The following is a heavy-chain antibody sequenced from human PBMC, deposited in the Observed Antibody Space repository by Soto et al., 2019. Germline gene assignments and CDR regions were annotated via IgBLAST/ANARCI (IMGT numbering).Heavy chain of an antibody. CDR1: GFTFSSYS. CDR2: ISSSSSYI. J-gene: IGHJ6*02. V-gene: IGHV3-21*01. CDR3: ASPDRSLIAAAGPYYYYGMDV. Sequence: PGGSLRLSCAASGFTFSSYSMNWVRQAPGKGLEGVSSISSSSSYIYYADSVKGRVTISRDNAKNSLYLQMNSLRAEDTAVYYCASPDRSLIAAAGPYYYYGMDVWGQGTTVTVSS. D-gene: IGHD6-13*01.